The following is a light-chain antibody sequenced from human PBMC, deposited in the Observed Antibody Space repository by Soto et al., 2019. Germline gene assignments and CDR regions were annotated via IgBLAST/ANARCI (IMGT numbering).Light chain of an antibody. CDR3: QQYGTPRSGT. V-gene: IGKV3-20*01. J-gene: IGKJ5*01. Sequence: EIVLTQSPGTLSLSPGEEATLSCRASQSVDSNYLAWYQQKPGQTPRLIIYGASGRADGIPHRFSGSGFGTGFTLAISKVEPEDFAVYYCQQYGTPRSGTVGQGTRLDI. CDR1: QSVDSNY. CDR2: GAS.